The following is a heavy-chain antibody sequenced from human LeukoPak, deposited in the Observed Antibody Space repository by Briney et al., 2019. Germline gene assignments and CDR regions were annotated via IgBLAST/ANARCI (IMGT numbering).Heavy chain of an antibody. V-gene: IGHV3-15*01. CDR1: GFTFSNAW. Sequence: PGGSLRLSCAASGFTFSNAWMNWVRQAPGKGLEWVGRVKTKTVGGTTDYAAPVKGRFTISGDDSKNTLYLQMGSLKTEDTAVYYCTTHPYWGQGTLVTVSS. CDR2: VKTKTVGGTT. J-gene: IGHJ4*02. CDR3: TTHPY.